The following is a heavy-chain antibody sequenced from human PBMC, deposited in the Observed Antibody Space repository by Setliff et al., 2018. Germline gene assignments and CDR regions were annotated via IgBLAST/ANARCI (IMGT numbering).Heavy chain of an antibody. CDR2: INHRGST. CDR1: GGTFSDYH. CDR3: ARGRNIAARLLDS. V-gene: IGHV4-34*01. J-gene: IGHJ4*02. D-gene: IGHD6-6*01. Sequence: TLSLTCAAYGGTFSDYHWTWIRQSPEKGLEWIGEINHRGSTNYNPSLKSRVTISIDSSRDQFSLKLISMIAADTAVYYCARGRNIAARLLDSWGQGTLVTVSS.